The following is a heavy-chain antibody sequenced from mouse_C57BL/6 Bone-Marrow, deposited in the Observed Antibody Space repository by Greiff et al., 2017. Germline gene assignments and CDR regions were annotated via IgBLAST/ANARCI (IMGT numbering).Heavy chain of an antibody. Sequence: EVQLQQSGAELVRPGASVKLSCTASGFNIKDDYMHWVKQRPEQGLEWIGWIDPENGDTEYASKFQGKATITADTSSNTAYLQLSSLTSEDTAVDYCTNPYGDLYWGQGTAVTVSS. CDR1: GFNIKDDY. CDR3: TNPYGDLY. D-gene: IGHD1-1*01. CDR2: IDPENGDT. J-gene: IGHJ4*01. V-gene: IGHV14-4*01.